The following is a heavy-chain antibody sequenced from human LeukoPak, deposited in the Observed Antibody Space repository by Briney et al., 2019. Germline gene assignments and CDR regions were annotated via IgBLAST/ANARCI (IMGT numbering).Heavy chain of an antibody. J-gene: IGHJ4*02. V-gene: IGHV3-23*01. D-gene: IGHD2-2*02. CDR1: RFTFSAYS. Sequence: GGSLRLSCAASRFTFSAYSMSWVRQAPGKGLEWVSAISGSGGSTYYADSVKGRFTISRDNSKNTLYLQMTSLRAEDTAVYYCAKRHCSSASCYTSTFDYWGQGTLVTVSS. CDR3: AKRHCSSASCYTSTFDY. CDR2: ISGSGGST.